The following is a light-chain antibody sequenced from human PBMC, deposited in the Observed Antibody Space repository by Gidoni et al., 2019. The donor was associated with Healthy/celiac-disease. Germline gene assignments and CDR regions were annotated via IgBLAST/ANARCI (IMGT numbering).Light chain of an antibody. J-gene: IGLJ2*01. CDR1: SSHVGGYNY. V-gene: IGLV2-14*01. CDR3: SSYTSSSTVV. CDR2: EVS. Sequence: QSARTQPASGSGSPGQSITISCTGTSSHVGGYNYVSWYQQHPGKAPKLMIYEVSNRPSGVSNRFSGSQSGNTASLTISGLQAEDEADYYCSSYTSSSTVVFGGGTKLTVX.